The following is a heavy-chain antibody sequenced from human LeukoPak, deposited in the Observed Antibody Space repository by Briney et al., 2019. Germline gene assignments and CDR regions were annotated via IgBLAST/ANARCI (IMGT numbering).Heavy chain of an antibody. Sequence: GGSLRLSCAASGFTFDDYAMHWVRQAPGKGLEWVSLISGDGDSTYCADSVKGRFTISRDTSKNSLYLQMDSLRTEDTALYYCAKGQGYYFDYWGQGTLVTVSS. CDR1: GFTFDDYA. CDR2: ISGDGDST. V-gene: IGHV3-43*02. CDR3: AKGQGYYFDY. J-gene: IGHJ4*02.